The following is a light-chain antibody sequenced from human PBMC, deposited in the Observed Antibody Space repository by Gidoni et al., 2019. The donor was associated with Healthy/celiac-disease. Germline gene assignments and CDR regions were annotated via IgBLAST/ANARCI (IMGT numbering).Light chain of an antibody. J-gene: IGKJ4*01. Sequence: DIQKTQSPSTLSASVGDRVTITCRASQSISSWLAWYQQKPGKAPKLLIYDASNLESGVPSRFSGSGSGTEFTLTISSLQPDDFATYYCQQYNSYSLTFGEGTKVEIK. V-gene: IGKV1-5*01. CDR2: DAS. CDR1: QSISSW. CDR3: QQYNSYSLT.